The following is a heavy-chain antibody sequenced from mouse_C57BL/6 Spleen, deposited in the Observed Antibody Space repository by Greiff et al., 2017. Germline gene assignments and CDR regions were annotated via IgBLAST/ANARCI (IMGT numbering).Heavy chain of an antibody. J-gene: IGHJ1*03. CDR1: GFTFSDYY. V-gene: IGHV5-16*01. D-gene: IGHD1-1*01. CDR3: ARSPITTVVDWYFDV. CDR2: INYDGSST. Sequence: EVKLVESKGGLVQPGSSMKLSCTASGFTFSDYYMAWVRQVPEKGLEWVANINYDGSSTYYLDSLKSRFIISRDNAKNILYLQMSSLKSEDTATYYCARSPITTVVDWYFDVWGTGTTVTVSS.